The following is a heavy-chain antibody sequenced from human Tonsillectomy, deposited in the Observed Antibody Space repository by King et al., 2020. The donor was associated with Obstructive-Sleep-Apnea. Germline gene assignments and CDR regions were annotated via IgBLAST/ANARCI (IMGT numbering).Heavy chain of an antibody. CDR1: GFTFSSYD. CDR2: ITRSGDAT. J-gene: IGHJ4*02. V-gene: IGHV3-23*01. Sequence: VQLLESGGGLVQPGGSLRLSCVASGFTFSSYDMSWVRQVPGKGLEWVSSITRSGDATYYPDSVKGRFTISRDNYQNTLYLQINSLRAEDTAVYYSAKRDYSGDVAPPALDNWGQGTLVTVSS. D-gene: IGHD3-16*01. CDR3: AKRDYSGDVAPPALDN.